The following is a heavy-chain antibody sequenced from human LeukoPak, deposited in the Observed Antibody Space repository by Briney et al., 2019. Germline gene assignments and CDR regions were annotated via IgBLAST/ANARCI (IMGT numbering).Heavy chain of an antibody. CDR2: ISVGGGT. CDR3: AKDCSTTSCYLFDC. Sequence: GGSLRLSCAASGFTFDIYAMTWVRQAPGEGLEWVSTISVGGGTYYADSVKGRLTISRDNSKNTLYLQMNSLRAEDTAVYYCAKDCSTTSCYLFDCWGQGTLVTVSS. V-gene: IGHV3-23*01. CDR1: GFTFDIYA. J-gene: IGHJ4*02. D-gene: IGHD2-2*01.